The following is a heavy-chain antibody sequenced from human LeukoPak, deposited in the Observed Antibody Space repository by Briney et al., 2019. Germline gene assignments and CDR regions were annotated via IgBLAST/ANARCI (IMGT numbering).Heavy chain of an antibody. J-gene: IGHJ4*02. Sequence: PSETLYRTCAVSGGSTSNYYGCWFQQPPAEGLDWIGYIYYSGSTNYNPSLKSRVTISVDTSKNQFPLKLSSVTAADTAVYYCARSARNYYDRRPSLWGQGPLVTVSS. CDR1: GGSTSNYY. CDR3: ARSARNYYDRRPSL. V-gene: IGHV4-59*01. CDR2: IYYSGST. D-gene: IGHD3-22*01.